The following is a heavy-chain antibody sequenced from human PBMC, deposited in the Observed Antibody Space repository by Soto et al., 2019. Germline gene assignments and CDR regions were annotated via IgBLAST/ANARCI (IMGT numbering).Heavy chain of an antibody. CDR3: ESQPTVTTHYYYGMDV. Sequence: SATLSLTCTVSGGSISSSSYYWGWIRQPPGKGLEWIGSIYYSGSTYYNPSLKSRVTISVDTSKNQFSLKLSSVTAADTAVYYCESQPTVTTHYYYGMDVWGQGTTVTVSS. D-gene: IGHD4-17*01. CDR2: IYYSGST. J-gene: IGHJ6*02. V-gene: IGHV4-39*01. CDR1: GGSISSSSYY.